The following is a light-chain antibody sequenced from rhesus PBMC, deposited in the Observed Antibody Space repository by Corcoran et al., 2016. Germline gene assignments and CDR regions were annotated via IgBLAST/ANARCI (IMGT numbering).Light chain of an antibody. V-gene: IGKV3-24*04. CDR3: QQSST. CDR2: GAS. CDR1: QSVGSY. J-gene: IGKJ4*01. Sequence: ETVVTQSPATLALSPGERATLSCRASQSVGSYLAGYQQKPGQAPRLLINGASRRATGSPDRFSGRGSGTDFTLTISSLEPEDVGVYYCQQSSTFGGGTKVESK.